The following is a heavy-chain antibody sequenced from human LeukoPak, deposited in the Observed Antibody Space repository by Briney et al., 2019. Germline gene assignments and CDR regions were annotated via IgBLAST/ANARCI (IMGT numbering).Heavy chain of an antibody. Sequence: ASVNVSCKASGYTFTGYYMHWVRQAPGQGGEGVGWINPNSGGTNYAQKFQGRVTMTRDTSISTAYMELSRLRSDDTAVYYCARDLGYYYDSSGYYYSKYFDYWGQGTLVTVSS. J-gene: IGHJ4*02. D-gene: IGHD3-22*01. CDR1: GYTFTGYY. CDR2: INPNSGGT. CDR3: ARDLGYYYDSSGYYYSKYFDY. V-gene: IGHV1-2*02.